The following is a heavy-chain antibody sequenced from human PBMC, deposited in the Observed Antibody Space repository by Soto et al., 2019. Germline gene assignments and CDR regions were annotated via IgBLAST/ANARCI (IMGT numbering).Heavy chain of an antibody. CDR2: INAGNGNT. D-gene: IGHD3-22*01. CDR3: ATSGYYDSSGTYYYIFRNLFDY. V-gene: IGHV1-3*01. Sequence: RASVKVSCKASGYTFTSYAMHWVRQAPGQRLEWMGWINAGNGNTKYSQKFQGRVTITRDTSTSTAYMELSSLRSEDTAVYYCATSGYYDSSGTYYYIFRNLFDYWGQGTLVTVSS. CDR1: GYTFTSYA. J-gene: IGHJ4*02.